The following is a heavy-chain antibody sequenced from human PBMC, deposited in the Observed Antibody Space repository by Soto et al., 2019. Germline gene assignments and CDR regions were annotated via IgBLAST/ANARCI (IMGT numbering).Heavy chain of an antibody. CDR3: ARGTDSGSYSYYFDY. J-gene: IGHJ4*02. CDR1: GGSISSGGYS. V-gene: IGHV4-30-2*01. D-gene: IGHD1-26*01. CDR2: IYHSGST. Sequence: QLQLQESGSGLVKPSQTLSLTCAVSGGSISSGGYSWSWIRQPPGKGLEWIGYIYHSGSTYYNPSLKSRVTISLDTSKNQFSLKLSSVTAADTAIYYCARGTDSGSYSYYFDYWGQGTLVTVSS.